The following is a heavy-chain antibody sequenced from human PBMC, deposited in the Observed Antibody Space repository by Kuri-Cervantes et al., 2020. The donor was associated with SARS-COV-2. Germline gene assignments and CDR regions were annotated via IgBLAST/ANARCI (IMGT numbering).Heavy chain of an antibody. V-gene: IGHV4-61*02. CDR1: GGSISSSNYY. CDR2: VYPSGGT. J-gene: IGHJ4*02. CDR3: ARSRDGYSYNY. Sequence: SETLSLTCTVSGGSISSSNYYWSWIRQPAGKGLEWIGRVYPSGGTNNNPSLKRRVTMSVDTSKNQFSLKLTSVTAADTAVYYCARSRDGYSYNYWGQGTLVTVSS. D-gene: IGHD5-24*01.